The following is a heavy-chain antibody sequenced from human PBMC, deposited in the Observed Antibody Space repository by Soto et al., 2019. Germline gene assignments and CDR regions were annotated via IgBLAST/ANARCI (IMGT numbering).Heavy chain of an antibody. CDR3: AKGPRSLPAASGGYFDY. V-gene: IGHV3-23*01. Sequence: RGSLRLSCAASGFTFSSYAMSWVRQAPGKGLEWVSDISGSGGSTYYADSVKGRFTISRDNSQNTLSLQMNSLRADDTAVYYCAKGPRSLPAASGGYFDYWGQGTLVTVSS. J-gene: IGHJ4*02. D-gene: IGHD2-2*01. CDR1: GFTFSSYA. CDR2: ISGSGGST.